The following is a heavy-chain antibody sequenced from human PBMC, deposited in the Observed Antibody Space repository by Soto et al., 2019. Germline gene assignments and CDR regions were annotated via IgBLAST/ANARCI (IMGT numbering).Heavy chain of an antibody. CDR1: GGSFSGYY. J-gene: IGHJ4*02. CDR3: ARDTRDGYYFEY. V-gene: IGHV4-34*01. Sequence: SETLSLTCAVYGGSFSGYYWSWIRQPPGKGLEWIGEINHSGSTNYNPSLKSRVTISVYTSKNQFSLELNSVTAADTAVYYCARDTRDGYYFEYWGQGILVTVSS. CDR2: INHSGST. D-gene: IGHD1-26*01.